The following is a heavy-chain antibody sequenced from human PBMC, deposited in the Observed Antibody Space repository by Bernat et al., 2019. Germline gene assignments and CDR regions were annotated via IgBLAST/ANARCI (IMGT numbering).Heavy chain of an antibody. D-gene: IGHD6-6*01. J-gene: IGHJ2*01. CDR1: GFTFSSYG. V-gene: IGHV3-30*18. CDR3: AKDFREYSRGPGYFDL. CDR2: ISFDGSNK. Sequence: QVQLVESGGGVVQPGRSLRLSCAASGFTFSSYGMHWVRQAPGKGLEWVAVISFDGSNKYYADSVTGRFTISRNNSKNTLYLQMNSLRAEDTAVYYCAKDFREYSRGPGYFDLWGRGTLVTVSS.